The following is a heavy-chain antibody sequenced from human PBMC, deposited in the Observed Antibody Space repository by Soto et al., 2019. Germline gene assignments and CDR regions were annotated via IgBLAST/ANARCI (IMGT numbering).Heavy chain of an antibody. Sequence: QVQLQESGPGLMKSSETLSLTCTVSGGSISSFYWSWIRQPPGKGLEWIGYIYFSGSTNYNPSLKSRVTMSVDTSKNQFSLKLRSVTAADTAIYYCAKDRGGMVIDAFDYWGQGTLVTVSS. CDR3: AKDRGGMVIDAFDY. CDR2: IYFSGST. V-gene: IGHV4-59*01. D-gene: IGHD2-8*01. J-gene: IGHJ4*02. CDR1: GGSISSFY.